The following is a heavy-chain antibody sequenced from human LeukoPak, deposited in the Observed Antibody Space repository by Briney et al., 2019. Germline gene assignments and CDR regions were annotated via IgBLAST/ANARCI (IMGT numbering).Heavy chain of an antibody. CDR3: ARGGGYYYMDV. V-gene: IGHV4-4*07. J-gene: IGHJ6*03. CDR2: IYTSGNT. Sequence: SETLSLTCTVSGDSISSYYWSWIRQPAGKGLEWIGRIYTSGNTKYNPSLKSRVTMSLDTSKNQFSLKLNSVTAADTAVYYCARGGGYYYMDVWGKGTTVTVSS. CDR1: GDSISSYY.